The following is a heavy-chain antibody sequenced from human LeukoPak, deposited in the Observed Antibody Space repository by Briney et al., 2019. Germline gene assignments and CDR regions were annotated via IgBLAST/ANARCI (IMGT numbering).Heavy chain of an antibody. Sequence: QPGRSLRLSCAASGFTVSSNYMSWVRQAPGKGLEWVSVIYSGGRTYYADSVKGRFTISRDNSKNTLYLQMNSLRAEDTAVYYCARDKGYRVAFDIWGQGTMVTVSS. CDR2: IYSGGRT. CDR1: GFTVSSNY. V-gene: IGHV3-53*01. J-gene: IGHJ3*02. D-gene: IGHD6-13*01. CDR3: ARDKGYRVAFDI.